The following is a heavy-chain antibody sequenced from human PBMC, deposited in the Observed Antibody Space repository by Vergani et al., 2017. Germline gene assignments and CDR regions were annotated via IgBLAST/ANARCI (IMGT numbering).Heavy chain of an antibody. CDR1: GFTFSSYS. CDR2: ISSSSSYI. V-gene: IGHV3-21*01. Sequence: EVQLVESGGGLVKPGGSLRLSCAASGFTFSSYSMNWVRQAPGKGLEWVSSISSSSSYIYYADSVKGRFTISRDNAKYSLYLQMNSLRAEDTAVYYCARDQGTDCSGGSCYASYYYYGMDVWGQGTTVIVSS. J-gene: IGHJ6*02. CDR3: ARDQGTDCSGGSCYASYYYYGMDV. D-gene: IGHD2-15*01.